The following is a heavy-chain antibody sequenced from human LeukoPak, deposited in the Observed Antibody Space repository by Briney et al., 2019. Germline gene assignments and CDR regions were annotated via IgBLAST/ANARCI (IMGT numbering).Heavy chain of an antibody. J-gene: IGHJ4*02. CDR1: GFTFSSYW. Sequence: GGSLRLSCAASGFTFSSYWMSRVRQAPGKGLEWVANIKQDGSEKYYVDSVKGRFTISRDNSKNTLYLQMNSLRAEDTAVYYCAKSHHVTAIDYWGQGTLITVPS. D-gene: IGHD2-21*02. V-gene: IGHV3-7*03. CDR2: IKQDGSEK. CDR3: AKSHHVTAIDY.